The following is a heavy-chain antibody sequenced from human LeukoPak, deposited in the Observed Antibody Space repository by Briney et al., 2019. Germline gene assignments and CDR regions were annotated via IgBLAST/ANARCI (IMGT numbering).Heavy chain of an antibody. J-gene: IGHJ4*02. CDR3: ARDGGFDY. CDR1: GYTFTGYY. V-gene: IGHV1-2*02. D-gene: IGHD3-3*01. CDR2: INPNSGGT. Sequence: GASVKVSCKASGYTFTGYYMHWVRQAPGQGLEWMGWINPNSGGTKSARTFQGRVTMTRDTSITTAYMELNTLTSDDTALYYCARDGGFDYWGQGTPVTVSS.